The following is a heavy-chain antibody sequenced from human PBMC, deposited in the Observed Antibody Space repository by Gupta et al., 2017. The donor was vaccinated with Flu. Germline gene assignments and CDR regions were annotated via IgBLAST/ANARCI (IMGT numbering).Heavy chain of an antibody. CDR1: GFDLVLST. Sequence: AHMVEAGGGLVQTGRSLQLSCAAYGFDLVLSTIHWVRQASGKGLEWCGRIKCTVNSDAPAYAPAVKDRFISSRDDSTKMVFLQMDSLKTEDSGIYYCTRPYPGGSWCQGTLVTVSS. D-gene: IGHD3-16*01. J-gene: IGHJ5*02. CDR3: TRPYPGGS. CDR2: IKCTVNSDAP. V-gene: IGHV3-73*02.